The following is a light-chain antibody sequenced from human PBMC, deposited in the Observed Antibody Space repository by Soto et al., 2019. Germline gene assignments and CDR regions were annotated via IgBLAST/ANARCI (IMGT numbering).Light chain of an antibody. CDR1: HSISNW. Sequence: IKMYQSPAALSASEGDRVTITCRASHSISNWLAWYQQKVGKAPKLLIYAASSLQSGVPSRFSGSGSGTEYTTPTSSRQHDDYAPYYCQQYTSYLWTFGQRSMV. J-gene: IGKJ1*01. CDR2: AAS. V-gene: IGKV1-5*01. CDR3: QQYTSYLWT.